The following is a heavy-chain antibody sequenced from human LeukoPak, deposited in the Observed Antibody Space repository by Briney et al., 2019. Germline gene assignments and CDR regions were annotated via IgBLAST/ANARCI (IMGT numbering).Heavy chain of an antibody. CDR3: ARYLQKYYHSSGYYFDY. CDR1: GGSFNGYY. D-gene: IGHD3-22*01. Sequence: SETLSLTCAVYGGSFNGYYWSWIPQPPGKGLEWTGEINHSGSTNYNPSLKSRDTISVDTSKNQFSLKLSSVTAADTAVYYCARYLQKYYHSSGYYFDYWRQGTLVTVSP. CDR2: INHSGST. V-gene: IGHV4-34*01. J-gene: IGHJ4*02.